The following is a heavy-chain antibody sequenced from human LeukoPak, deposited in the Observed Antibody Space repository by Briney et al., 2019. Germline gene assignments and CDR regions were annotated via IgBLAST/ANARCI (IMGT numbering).Heavy chain of an antibody. V-gene: IGHV3-23*01. J-gene: IGHJ5*02. CDR1: GFTFSSYA. Sequence: PGGSLRLSCAASGFTFSSYAMSWVRQAPGKGLEWVSAISGSGGSTYYADSVKGRFTISRDNSKNTLYLQMNSLRAEDTAVYYCAKAGSDVGYCSSTSCHNWFDPWDQGTLVTVSS. D-gene: IGHD2-2*01. CDR3: AKAGSDVGYCSSTSCHNWFDP. CDR2: ISGSGGST.